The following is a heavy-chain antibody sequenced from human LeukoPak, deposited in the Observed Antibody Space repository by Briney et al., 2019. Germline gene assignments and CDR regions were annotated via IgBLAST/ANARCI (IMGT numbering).Heavy chain of an antibody. CDR3: AREPKGSGYYYAVYYFDY. CDR2: ISAYNGNT. D-gene: IGHD3-22*01. CDR1: GYTFTSYG. Sequence: ASVKVSCKASGYTFTSYGISWVRQAPGQGLEWMGGISAYNGNTNYAQKLQGRVTMTTDTSTSTAYMELRSLRSDDTAVYYCAREPKGSGYYYAVYYFDYWGQGTLVTVSS. V-gene: IGHV1-18*01. J-gene: IGHJ4*02.